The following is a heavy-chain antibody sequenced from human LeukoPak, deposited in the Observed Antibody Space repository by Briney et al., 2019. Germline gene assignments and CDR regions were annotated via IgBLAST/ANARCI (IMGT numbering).Heavy chain of an antibody. V-gene: IGHV4-4*09. CDR1: GGPISSYY. Sequence: PSETLSLTCTVSGGPISSYYWSWIRQPPGKGLEWIGYIYTSGSTNYNPSLKSRVTISVDTSKNQFSLKLSSVTAADTAVYYCARGYSYGFNYYYYYMDVWGKGTTVTVSS. CDR2: IYTSGST. J-gene: IGHJ6*03. CDR3: ARGYSYGFNYYYYYMDV. D-gene: IGHD5-18*01.